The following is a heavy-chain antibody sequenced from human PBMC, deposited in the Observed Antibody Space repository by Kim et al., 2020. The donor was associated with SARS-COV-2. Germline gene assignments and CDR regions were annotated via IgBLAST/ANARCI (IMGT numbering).Heavy chain of an antibody. J-gene: IGHJ1*01. D-gene: IGHD6-13*01. V-gene: IGHV3-9*01. Sequence: GGSLRLSCAASGFTFDDYAMHWVRQAPGKGLEWVSGISWNSGSIGYADSVKGRFTIPRDSAKNSLYLQMNSLSAEDTALYYCTKDRPKKSAAGTMGSFQ. CDR2: ISWNSGSI. CDR3: TKDRPKKSAAGTMGSFQ. CDR1: GFTFDDYA.